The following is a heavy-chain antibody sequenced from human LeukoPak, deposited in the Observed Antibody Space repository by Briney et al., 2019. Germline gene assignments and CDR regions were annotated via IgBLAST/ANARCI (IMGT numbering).Heavy chain of an antibody. J-gene: IGHJ6*03. CDR3: ARARLQRYFDWLRVSSTRYYYYYYMDV. V-gene: IGHV1-8*01. CDR1: GYTFTSYD. D-gene: IGHD3-9*01. Sequence: ASVKVSCKASGYTFTSYDIDWVRQATGQGLEWMGWMNPNSGNTGYAQKFQGRVTMTRNTSISTAYMELSSLRSEDTAVYYCARARLQRYFDWLRVSSTRYYYYYYMDVWGKGTTVTISS. CDR2: MNPNSGNT.